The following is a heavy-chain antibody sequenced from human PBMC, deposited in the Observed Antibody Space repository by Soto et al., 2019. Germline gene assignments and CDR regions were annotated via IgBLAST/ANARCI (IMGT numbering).Heavy chain of an antibody. D-gene: IGHD3-22*01. V-gene: IGHV1-69*01. CDR2: IIPIFGTA. Sequence: QVQLVQSGAEVKKPGSSVKVSCKASGGTFSSYAISWVRQAPGQGLEWMGGIIPIFGTANYAQKLQGRVTITADESTSTAYMELSSLRSEDTAVYYCARVPSYYYDSSGYSRHFDIWGQGTMVTVSS. CDR3: ARVPSYYYDSSGYSRHFDI. J-gene: IGHJ3*02. CDR1: GGTFSSYA.